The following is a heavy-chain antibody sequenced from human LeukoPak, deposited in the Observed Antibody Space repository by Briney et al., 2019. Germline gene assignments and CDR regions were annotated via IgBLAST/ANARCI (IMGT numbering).Heavy chain of an antibody. CDR1: GFTFSSYG. CDR3: ARTPYYDSSGYRLDFDY. CDR2: INSDGSST. V-gene: IGHV3-74*01. D-gene: IGHD3-22*01. J-gene: IGHJ4*02. Sequence: GGSLRLSCAASGFTFSSYGVHWVRQAPGKGLVWVSRINSDGSSTSYADSVKGRFTISRDNAKNTLYLQMNSLRAEDTAVYYCARTPYYDSSGYRLDFDYWGQGTLVTVSS.